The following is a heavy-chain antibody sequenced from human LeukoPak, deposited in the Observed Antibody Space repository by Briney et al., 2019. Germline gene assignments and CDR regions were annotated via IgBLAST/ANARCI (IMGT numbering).Heavy chain of an antibody. CDR2: INPNSGGT. D-gene: IGHD6-19*01. Sequence: SVPVSCKASGCTFTGYYMHGVRQAPGQGVAWMGWINPNSGGTNYAQKFQGRVTMTRDTSISTAYMELSRLRSDDTAVYYCATGWGWFHDAFDIWGQGTMVTVSS. CDR3: ATGWGWFHDAFDI. CDR1: GCTFTGYY. V-gene: IGHV1-2*02. J-gene: IGHJ3*02.